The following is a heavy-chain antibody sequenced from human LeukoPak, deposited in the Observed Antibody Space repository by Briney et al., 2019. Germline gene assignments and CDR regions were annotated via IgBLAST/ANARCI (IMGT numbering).Heavy chain of an antibody. CDR2: ISRDGSST. V-gene: IGHV3-43*01. CDR3: TKDRYCSTTNCPLDY. CDR1: GFTFDDYS. D-gene: IGHD2-2*01. Sequence: PGGSLRLSCAASGFTFDDYSFHWVRQAPGEGLEWVSLISRDGSSTYYADSVKGRFTISRDNSKNSVYLQMNSLRTEDTALYYCTKDRYCSTTNCPLDYWGQGTLVTVSS. J-gene: IGHJ4*02.